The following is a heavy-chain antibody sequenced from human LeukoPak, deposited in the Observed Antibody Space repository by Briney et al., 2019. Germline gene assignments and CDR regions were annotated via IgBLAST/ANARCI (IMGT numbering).Heavy chain of an antibody. Sequence: GGSLRLSCAASGLSFRSYGMGWVRQAPGKGLEWVSSITSSGTTNYADSVKDRFVISRDNSKDTLFLQMNSLRVEDTALYYCTNTGTYSIYWGQGTLVTVSS. J-gene: IGHJ4*02. D-gene: IGHD2-15*01. CDR3: TNTGTYSIY. CDR1: GLSFRSYG. CDR2: ITSSGTT. V-gene: IGHV3-23*01.